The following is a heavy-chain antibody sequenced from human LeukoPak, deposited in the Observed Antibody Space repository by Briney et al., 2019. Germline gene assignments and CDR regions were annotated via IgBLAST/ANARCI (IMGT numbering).Heavy chain of an antibody. CDR3: AILTTVTTKGDY. CDR1: GFTFRSYA. J-gene: IGHJ4*02. D-gene: IGHD4-17*01. Sequence: GGSLRLSCAASGFTFRSYAMRWVRQAPGKGLEWVSAISGSGGSTYYADSVKGRFTISRDNSKNTLYLQMNSLRAEDTAVYYCAILTTVTTKGDYWGQGTLVTVSS. CDR2: ISGSGGST. V-gene: IGHV3-23*01.